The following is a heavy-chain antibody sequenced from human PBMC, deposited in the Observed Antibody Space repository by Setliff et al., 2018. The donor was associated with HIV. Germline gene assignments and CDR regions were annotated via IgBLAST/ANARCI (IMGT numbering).Heavy chain of an antibody. CDR2: VYYSGST. CDR1: GGSTSSSSYY. CDR3: ARVSQDLLGAFDI. D-gene: IGHD7-27*01. Sequence: SETLSLTCTVSGGSTSSSSYYWGWIRQSPGKGLEWIGSVYYSGSTYYNPSLQGRVTVSIDTSKFQFSLRLTSVTAADTAMYYCARVSQDLLGAFDIWGQGTMVTVSS. V-gene: IGHV4-39*07. J-gene: IGHJ3*02.